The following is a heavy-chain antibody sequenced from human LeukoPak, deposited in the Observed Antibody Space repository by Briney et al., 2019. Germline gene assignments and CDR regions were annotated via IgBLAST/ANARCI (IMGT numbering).Heavy chain of an antibody. D-gene: IGHD3-3*01. Sequence: GESLKISCKASGYSFTSYWIGWVRQMPGKGREGMGIIYPSDSDTKYSPSFEGQVTMSVDKAISTAYLQWSSLKGSDTAMYYCARRTGRSGYGIWGQGTMVTVSS. CDR3: ARRTGRSGYGI. CDR2: IYPSDSDT. J-gene: IGHJ3*02. CDR1: GYSFTSYW. V-gene: IGHV5-51*01.